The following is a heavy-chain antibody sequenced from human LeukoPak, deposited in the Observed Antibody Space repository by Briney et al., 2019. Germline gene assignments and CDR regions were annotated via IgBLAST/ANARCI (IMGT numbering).Heavy chain of an antibody. Sequence: PGGSLRLSCAASGFTVSSNYMSWVRQAPGKGLEWVSVIYSGGSTYYADSVKGRFTISRDNSKNTLYLQMNSLRAEDPSVYYCAMFVITTPDAFDIWGQGTMVTVSS. J-gene: IGHJ3*02. CDR3: AMFVITTPDAFDI. V-gene: IGHV3-53*01. CDR2: IYSGGST. CDR1: GFTVSSNY. D-gene: IGHD3-22*01.